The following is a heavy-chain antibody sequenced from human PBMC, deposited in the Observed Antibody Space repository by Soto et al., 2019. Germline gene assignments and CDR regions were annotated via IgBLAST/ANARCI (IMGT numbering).Heavy chain of an antibody. V-gene: IGHV4-59*01. Sequence: SETLSLTCTVSGGSISSYYWSWIRQPPGKGLEWIGYIYYSGSTNYNPSLKSRVTISVDTSKNQFSLKLSSVTAADTAVYYCARAAYYDSSGYYHTNFDYWGQGTLVTVS. D-gene: IGHD3-22*01. CDR1: GGSISSYY. CDR2: IYYSGST. J-gene: IGHJ4*02. CDR3: ARAAYYDSSGYYHTNFDY.